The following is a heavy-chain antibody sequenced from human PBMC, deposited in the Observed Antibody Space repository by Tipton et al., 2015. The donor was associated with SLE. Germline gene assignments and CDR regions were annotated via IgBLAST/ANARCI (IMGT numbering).Heavy chain of an antibody. D-gene: IGHD3-10*01. Sequence: SLRLSCAASGFAFSSFAMSWVRQAPGKGLEYVSTLYSGGSTYYLDSVKGRFTISRDNSANALFLQMNNLSTEDSAIYYCAAAREPGVFYYYNPMDVWGQGTAVTASS. J-gene: IGHJ6*02. CDR3: AAAREPGVFYYYNPMDV. V-gene: IGHV3-23*05. CDR1: GFAFSSFA. CDR2: LYSGGST.